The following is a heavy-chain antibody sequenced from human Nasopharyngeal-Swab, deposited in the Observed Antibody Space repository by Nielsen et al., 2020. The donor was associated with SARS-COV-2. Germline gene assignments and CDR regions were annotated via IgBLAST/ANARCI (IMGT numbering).Heavy chain of an antibody. D-gene: IGHD6-19*01. CDR2: INPNSGGT. CDR1: GYTFTGHY. Sequence: ASVKVSCKASGYTFTGHYMHWVRQAPGQGLEWMGRINPNSGGTNYAQKFQGRVTMTRDTSISTAYMELSRLRTGDTAVYYCARGGVVGGIIKKNYFDYWGQGTLVTVSS. V-gene: IGHV1-2*06. CDR3: ARGGVVGGIIKKNYFDY. J-gene: IGHJ4*02.